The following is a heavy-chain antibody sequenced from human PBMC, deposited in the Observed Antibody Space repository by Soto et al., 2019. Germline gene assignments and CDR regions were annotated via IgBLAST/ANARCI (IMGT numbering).Heavy chain of an antibody. CDR2: INPSGGST. Sequence: QVQLVQSGAEVKKPGASVKVSCKASGYTFTTYYMHWVRQAPGQGLEWMGIINPSGGSTSYAQKLQGRVTMXXEXAXXTVYMELSSLRSEDTAVYYCARVYCSGGSCYGIDYWGQGTLVTVSS. D-gene: IGHD2-15*01. CDR1: GYTFTTYY. J-gene: IGHJ4*02. V-gene: IGHV1-46*04. CDR3: ARVYCSGGSCYGIDY.